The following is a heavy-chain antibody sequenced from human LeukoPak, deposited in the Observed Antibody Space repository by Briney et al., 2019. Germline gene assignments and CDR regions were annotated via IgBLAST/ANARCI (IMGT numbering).Heavy chain of an antibody. Sequence: ASVKVSCKASGYTFTSYDINWVRQATGQGLEWMGWMNPNSGNTGYAQKFQGRVTMTRNTSISTAYMELSSLRSEDTAVYYCARVDRVYYYYYGMDVWGQGTTVTVSS. V-gene: IGHV1-8*01. CDR1: GYTFTSYD. D-gene: IGHD2-2*03. CDR3: ARVDRVYYYYYGMDV. J-gene: IGHJ6*02. CDR2: MNPNSGNT.